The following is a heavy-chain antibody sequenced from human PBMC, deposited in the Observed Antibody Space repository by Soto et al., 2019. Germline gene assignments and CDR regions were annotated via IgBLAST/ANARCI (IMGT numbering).Heavy chain of an antibody. Sequence: QVQLVESGGGVVQPGRSLRLSCAASGFTFSSYAMHWVRQAPGKGLEWVAVISYDGSNKYYADSVKGRFTISRDNSKNTLYLQMNSLRAEDTAVYYCAREEDIVVVVAATRKGAWFDPWGQGTLVTVSS. CDR1: GFTFSSYA. CDR2: ISYDGSNK. V-gene: IGHV3-30-3*01. CDR3: AREEDIVVVVAATRKGAWFDP. D-gene: IGHD2-15*01. J-gene: IGHJ5*02.